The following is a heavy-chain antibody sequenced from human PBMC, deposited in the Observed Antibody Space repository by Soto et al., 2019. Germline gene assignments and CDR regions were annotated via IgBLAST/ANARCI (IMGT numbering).Heavy chain of an antibody. J-gene: IGHJ4*02. V-gene: IGHV4-34*01. CDR2: INHSGST. D-gene: IGHD1-1*01. CDR1: GGSFSGYY. CDR3: ARDSEDWNYFDY. Sequence: SETLSLTCAVYGGSFSGYYWSWIRQPPGKGLEWIGEINHSGSTNYNPSLKSRVTISEDTSKNQFSLKLSSVTAADTAVYYCARDSEDWNYFDYWGQGTLVTVSS.